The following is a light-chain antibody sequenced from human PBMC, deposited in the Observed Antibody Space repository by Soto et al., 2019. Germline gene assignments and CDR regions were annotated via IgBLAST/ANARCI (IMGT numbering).Light chain of an antibody. J-gene: IGLJ2*01. CDR1: SSKIGSNT. V-gene: IGLV1-44*01. Sequence: QSVLTQPPSASGTPGQRVTISCSGSSSKIGSNTVNWYQQLPGTAPKLLIYSNNQRPSGVPDRFSGSKSGTSASLAISGLQSLDEADYYCAAWDDSLNGVVFGGGTKVTVL. CDR2: SNN. CDR3: AAWDDSLNGVV.